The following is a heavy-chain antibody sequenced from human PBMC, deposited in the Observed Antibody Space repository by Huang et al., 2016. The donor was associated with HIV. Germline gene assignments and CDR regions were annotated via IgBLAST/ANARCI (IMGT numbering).Heavy chain of an antibody. V-gene: IGHV5-51*01. D-gene: IGHD5-18*01. CDR1: GYGFSSYW. J-gene: IGHJ4*02. CDR3: ARQVDGFRSHFDF. Sequence: EVLLVQSGAELKEPGESLTISCKASGYGFSSYWSGWVRQKPGKGREGRGISYPRDSETKYRPSFDGQVTISADKSTRTAYLQWESLKAPDTAIYFCARQVDGFRSHFDFWGQGTLVSVSS. CDR2: SYPRDSET.